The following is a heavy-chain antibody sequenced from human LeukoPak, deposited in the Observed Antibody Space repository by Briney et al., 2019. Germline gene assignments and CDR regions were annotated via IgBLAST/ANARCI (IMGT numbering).Heavy chain of an antibody. J-gene: IGHJ4*02. CDR2: INPNSGGT. CDR3: ARRVGYDSSGCYYVSTGSLVY. CDR1: GYTFTGYY. D-gene: IGHD3-22*01. Sequence: ASVKVSCKASGYTFTGYYMHWVRQAPGQGLEWMGRINPNSGGTNYAQKFQGRVTMTRDTSISTAYMELSRLRSDDTAVYYCARRVGYDSSGCYYVSTGSLVYWGQGTLVTVSS. V-gene: IGHV1-2*06.